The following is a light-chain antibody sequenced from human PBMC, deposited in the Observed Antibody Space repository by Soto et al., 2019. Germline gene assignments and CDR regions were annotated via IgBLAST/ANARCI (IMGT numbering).Light chain of an antibody. CDR3: ATWDSALSAGV. CDR2: DNN. V-gene: IGLV1-51*01. J-gene: IGLJ3*02. CDR1: SSNIGDNS. Sequence: QSALTQPPSMSAAPGQMVAISCSGTSSNIGDNSVSWYQHFPGTAPKVLIYDNNRRPSGIPDRFSGSKSGTSATLTTIGLQTGDEADYYCATWDSALSAGVFGGGTKVTVL.